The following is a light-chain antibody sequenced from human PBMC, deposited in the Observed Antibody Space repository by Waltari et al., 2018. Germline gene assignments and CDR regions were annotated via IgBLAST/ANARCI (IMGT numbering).Light chain of an antibody. CDR1: SLSTSY. V-gene: IGLV3-19*01. Sequence: SSELTQDPAVSVALGQTVRFTCQGDSLSTSYASWYQLKPGQAPVLVIYGEDKRPSGIPDRISGYSSGTTSSLTITGAQAEDEADYYCSSRNGRANQVVFAGGTKVTVL. J-gene: IGLJ3*02. CDR3: SSRNGRANQVV. CDR2: GED.